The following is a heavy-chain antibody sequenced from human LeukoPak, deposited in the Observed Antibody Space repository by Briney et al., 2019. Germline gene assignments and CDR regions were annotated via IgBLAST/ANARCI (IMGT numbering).Heavy chain of an antibody. CDR3: AKRVDDFWSGYKNPAQRPDY. CDR2: ISGSGGST. CDR1: GFTFSSYA. J-gene: IGHJ4*02. Sequence: QPGGSLRLSCAASGFTFSSYAMSWVRQAPGKGLEWVSAISGSGGSTYYADSVKGRFTISRDNSKNTLYLQMNSLRAEDTAVYYCAKRVDDFWSGYKNPAQRPDYWGQGTLVTVSS. V-gene: IGHV3-23*01. D-gene: IGHD3-3*01.